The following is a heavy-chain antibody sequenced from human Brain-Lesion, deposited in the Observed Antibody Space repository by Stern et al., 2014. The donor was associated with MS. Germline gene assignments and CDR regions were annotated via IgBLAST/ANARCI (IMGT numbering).Heavy chain of an antibody. Sequence: QLQLQESGPGLVKPSQTLSLTCSVSGDSISSGGYYWSWIRQHPGKALQSIGNIYYSGNTYYNPSLKSLVTISVDMSKNQFSLNLNSVTAADTAVYFCARVAALAMPLQYNWFDPWGQGILVTVSS. CDR2: IYYSGNT. J-gene: IGHJ5*02. V-gene: IGHV4-31*01. CDR3: ARVAALAMPLQYNWFDP. CDR1: GDSISSGGYY. D-gene: IGHD2-2*01.